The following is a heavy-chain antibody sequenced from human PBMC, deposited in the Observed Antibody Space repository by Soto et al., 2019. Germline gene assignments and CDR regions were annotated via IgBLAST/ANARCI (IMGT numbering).Heavy chain of an antibody. CDR1: VFTFIILA. V-gene: IGHV3-23*01. D-gene: IGHD6-19*01. CDR2: IDYTGGTT. CDR3: AKDATRTSGWYYFDY. J-gene: IGHJ4*02. Sequence: GWSLRLSCAASVFTFIILAMGWVRQAPGKGLEWVSVIDYTGGTTYYTDSVKGRFIISRDNSKKILYLQMNSLRTEDTAIYYCAKDATRTSGWYYFDYWGRGALVTVSS.